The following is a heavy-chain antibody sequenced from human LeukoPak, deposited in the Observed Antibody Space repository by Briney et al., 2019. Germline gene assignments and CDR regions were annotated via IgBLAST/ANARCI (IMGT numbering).Heavy chain of an antibody. CDR2: ISGSGGST. Sequence: GGSLRLSHAVSGFTFSIYAMRWVRQAPGKGLEWGSAISGSGGSTYYADSVKGRFTISRDNSKNTLYLQMNSLRAEDTAVYYCSKRGQWLVDWGQGTLVTVSS. D-gene: IGHD6-19*01. J-gene: IGHJ4*02. CDR3: SKRGQWLVD. V-gene: IGHV3-23*01. CDR1: GFTFSIYA.